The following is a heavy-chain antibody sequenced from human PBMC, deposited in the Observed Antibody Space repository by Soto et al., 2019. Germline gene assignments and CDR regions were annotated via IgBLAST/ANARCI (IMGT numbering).Heavy chain of an antibody. CDR1: GFTFNNYA. Sequence: EAQLLEPGGGLVQPGGSLRLSCAASGFTFNNYAMGWVRQAPGKGLEWVSAITDSGDDTYYIDSVKGRFTISRDNSKSTLYLQMNSLIAEDTAIYYCAKLGSSSWSPHYYFDSWCQGTLVTVSS. CDR2: ITDSGDDT. CDR3: AKLGSSSWSPHYYFDS. V-gene: IGHV3-23*01. D-gene: IGHD2-2*01. J-gene: IGHJ4*02.